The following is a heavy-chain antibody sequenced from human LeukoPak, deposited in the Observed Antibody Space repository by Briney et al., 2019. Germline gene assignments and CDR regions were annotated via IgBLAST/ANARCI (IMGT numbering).Heavy chain of an antibody. CDR1: GYTFSSYV. V-gene: IGHV1-8*02. CDR2: MNPNSGNT. CDR3: AVCKRRYWFDP. J-gene: IGHJ5*02. D-gene: IGHD6-25*01. Sequence: ASVKVSCKASGYTFSSYVINWVRQAPGQGPEWMGWMNPNSGNTGYAQKFQGRVTMTRNTSISTAYMELSSLTTEDTAVYYCAVCKRRYWFDPWGQGTLVTVSS.